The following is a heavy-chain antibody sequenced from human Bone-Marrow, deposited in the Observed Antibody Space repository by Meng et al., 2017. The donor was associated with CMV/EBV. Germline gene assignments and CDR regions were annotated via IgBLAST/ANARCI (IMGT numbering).Heavy chain of an antibody. Sequence: GESLKISCAASGFTFSSYWMSWVRQAPGKGLEWVANIKQDGSEKYYVDSVKGRFTISRDNSKNTLYLQMNSLRAEDTAVYYCARDLRRVRPIFGVVISRGMDVWGQGTTVTVSS. D-gene: IGHD3-3*01. V-gene: IGHV3-7*01. CDR1: GFTFSSYW. CDR3: ARDLRRVRPIFGVVISRGMDV. CDR2: IKQDGSEK. J-gene: IGHJ6*02.